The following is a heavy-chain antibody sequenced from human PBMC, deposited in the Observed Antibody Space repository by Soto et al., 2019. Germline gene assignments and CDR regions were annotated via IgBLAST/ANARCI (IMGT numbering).Heavy chain of an antibody. J-gene: IGHJ4*02. CDR2: SRNRVKSFTT. CDR3: ARASTPDSTGYDY. CDR1: RFTLSDHY. Sequence: EVQLLESGGGLVQPGGSLRLSCAASRFTLSDHYLDWVRQAPGKGLEWVGRSRNRVKSFTTAYAASVRGRFTFSRDDSTNSLYLQMNSLKTDDTAVYYCARASTPDSTGYDYWGQGTLVTVSS. V-gene: IGHV3-72*01. D-gene: IGHD3-3*01.